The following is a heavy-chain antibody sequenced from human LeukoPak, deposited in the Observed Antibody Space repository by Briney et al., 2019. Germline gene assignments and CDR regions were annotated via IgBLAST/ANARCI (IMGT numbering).Heavy chain of an antibody. CDR3: ARDVIGYFDY. D-gene: IGHD2/OR15-2a*01. J-gene: IGHJ4*02. CDR1: GFTFSSYG. Sequence: PGRSLRLPCAASGFTFSSYGMHWVRQAPGKGLEWVAVIWYDGSNKYYADSVKGRFTISRDNSKNTLYLQMNSLRAEDTAVYYCARDVIGYFDYWGQGTLVTVSS. CDR2: IWYDGSNK. V-gene: IGHV3-33*01.